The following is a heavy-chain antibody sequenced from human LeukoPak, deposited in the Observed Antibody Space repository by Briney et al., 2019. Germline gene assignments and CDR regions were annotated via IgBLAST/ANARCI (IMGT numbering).Heavy chain of an antibody. CDR2: IYPGDSDT. Sequence: GESLKISCQGSGSSFTSYWIGWVRQMPGKGLEWMGIIYPGDSDTRYSPSFQGQVTISADKSISTAYLQWSSLKASDTAMYYCARRHVATLSAFDYWGQGTLVTVSS. CDR1: GSSFTSYW. V-gene: IGHV5-51*01. CDR3: ARRHVATLSAFDY. D-gene: IGHD5-12*01. J-gene: IGHJ4*02.